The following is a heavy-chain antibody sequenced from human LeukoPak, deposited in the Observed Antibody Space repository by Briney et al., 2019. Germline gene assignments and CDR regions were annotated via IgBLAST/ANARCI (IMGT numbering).Heavy chain of an antibody. D-gene: IGHD6-13*01. CDR3: ARSGTAAGRRDY. CDR2: IYSSGST. CDR1: GCTINSYQ. V-gene: IGHV4-59*01. Sequence: SETLSLTCTVSGCTINSYQWTWVRQPPGKGLEWIGYIYSSGSTSYNPSLKSRVTISVDTSKNQFSLNLTSVTAADTAFYYCARSGTAAGRRDYWGQGTLVTVSS. J-gene: IGHJ4*02.